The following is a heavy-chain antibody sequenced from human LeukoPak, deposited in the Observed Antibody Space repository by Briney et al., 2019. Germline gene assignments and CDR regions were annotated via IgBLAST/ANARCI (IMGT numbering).Heavy chain of an antibody. CDR2: IYYSGST. Sequence: PSETLSLTCTVSAGSISSSSYYWGWIRQPPGKGLEWIGSIYYSGSTYYNPSLKSRVTISVDTSKNQFSLKLSSVTAADTAVYYCARVRGGYCSGVSCYSGWFDPWGQGTLVTVSS. CDR3: ARVRGGYCSGVSCYSGWFDP. J-gene: IGHJ5*02. V-gene: IGHV4-39*07. CDR1: AGSISSSSYY. D-gene: IGHD2-15*01.